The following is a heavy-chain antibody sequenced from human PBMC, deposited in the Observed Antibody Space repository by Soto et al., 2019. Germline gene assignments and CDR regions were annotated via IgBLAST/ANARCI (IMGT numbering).Heavy chain of an antibody. CDR2: IFHSGTT. J-gene: IGHJ4*02. D-gene: IGHD5-18*01. V-gene: IGHV4-38-2*01. Sequence: PSVTQRLTYAIAGQYIRNGYYWAMIRPQPVTWLEWIGSIFHSGTTHYNPSLKSRVTISVDTTKNQFTLKLSSVTVSDTAVYYCARRRIQLWLSVSDFDYRGQGTLVTVSS. CDR3: ARRRIQLWLSVSDFDY. CDR1: GQYIRNGYY.